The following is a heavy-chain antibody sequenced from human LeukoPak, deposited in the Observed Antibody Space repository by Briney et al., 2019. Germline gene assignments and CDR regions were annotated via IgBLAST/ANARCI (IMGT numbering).Heavy chain of an antibody. D-gene: IGHD3-10*01. CDR3: ARGRSDYYLDS. V-gene: IGHV1-2*02. CDR1: GYTFTDYY. J-gene: IGHJ4*02. Sequence: ASVKVSCKASGYTFTDYYMHWVRQAPGHGLEWMGWIYPDSGGTNYAQMFQGRVTTTRHTSISTAYMGLSRLTSDDTAVYYCARGRSDYYLDSWGQGTLVTVSS. CDR2: IYPDSGGT.